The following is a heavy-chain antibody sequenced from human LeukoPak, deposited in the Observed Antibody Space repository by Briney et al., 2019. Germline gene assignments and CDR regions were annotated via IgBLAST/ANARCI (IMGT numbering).Heavy chain of an antibody. D-gene: IGHD1-26*01. CDR3: ARDKWELHYYYYGMDV. CDR1: GFTVSSNY. Sequence: GGSLRLSCAASGFTVSSNYMSWVRQAPGKGLEWVSVIYSGGSTYYADSVKGRFTISRDNSKNTLYLQMNRLRAEDTAVYYCARDKWELHYYYYGMDVWGQGTTVTVSS. CDR2: IYSGGST. J-gene: IGHJ6*02. V-gene: IGHV3-53*01.